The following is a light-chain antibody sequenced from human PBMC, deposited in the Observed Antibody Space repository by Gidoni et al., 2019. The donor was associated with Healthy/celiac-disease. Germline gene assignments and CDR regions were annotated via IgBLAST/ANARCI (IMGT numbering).Light chain of an antibody. CDR2: ENN. CDR3: GTWDSSLSADWV. CDR1: SSNIENNY. V-gene: IGLV1-51*02. Sequence: QSVLTQPPSGYAAPGQKVTISCSGSSSNIENNYVSWYQQLPGTAPQLLIYENNKRPAGIPDRFSGSKSGTSATLGITGLQTGDEADYYCGTWDSSLSADWVFGGGTKLTVL. J-gene: IGLJ3*02.